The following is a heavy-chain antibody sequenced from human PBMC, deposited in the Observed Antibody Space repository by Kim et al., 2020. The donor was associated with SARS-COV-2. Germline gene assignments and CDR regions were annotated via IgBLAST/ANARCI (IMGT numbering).Heavy chain of an antibody. CDR3: ARVDGYYDSSGYYFDY. D-gene: IGHD3-22*01. J-gene: IGHJ4*02. V-gene: IGHV3-64*01. Sequence: SVKGRFTISRDNSKNTLYRQMGSLRAEDMAVYYCARVDGYYDSSGYYFDYWGQGTLVTVSS.